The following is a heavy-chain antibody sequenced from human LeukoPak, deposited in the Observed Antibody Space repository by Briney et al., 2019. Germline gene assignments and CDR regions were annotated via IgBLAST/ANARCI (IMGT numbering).Heavy chain of an antibody. V-gene: IGHV4-34*01. J-gene: IGHJ4*02. CDR1: GGSFSGYY. CDR3: ASKVGTLYFDY. D-gene: IGHD1-26*01. Sequence: KPSETLSLTCAVYGGSFSGYYWSWIRQPPGKGLEWIGEINHSGSTNYNPSLKSRVTISVDTSKNQFSLKLSSVTAADTAAYYCASKVGTLYFDYWGQGTLVTVSS. CDR2: INHSGST.